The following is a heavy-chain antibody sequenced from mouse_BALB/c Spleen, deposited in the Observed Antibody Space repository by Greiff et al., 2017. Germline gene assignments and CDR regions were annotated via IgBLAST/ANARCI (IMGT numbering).Heavy chain of an antibody. Sequence: DVQLQESGGGLVKPGGSLKLSCAASGFTFSDYYMYWVRQTPEKRLEWVATISDGGSYTYYPDSVKGRFTISRDNAKNNLYLQMSSLKSEDTAMYYCARDRENYYGSSYWFAYWGQGTLVTVSA. D-gene: IGHD1-1*01. J-gene: IGHJ3*01. CDR2: ISDGGSYT. CDR1: GFTFSDYY. V-gene: IGHV5-4*02. CDR3: ARDRENYYGSSYWFAY.